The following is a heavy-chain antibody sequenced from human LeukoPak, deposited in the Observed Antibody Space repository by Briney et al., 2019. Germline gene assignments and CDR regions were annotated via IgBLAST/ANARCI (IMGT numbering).Heavy chain of an antibody. V-gene: IGHV3-23*01. J-gene: IGHJ4*02. CDR3: AKGIVPAAISSAFDS. D-gene: IGHD2-2*02. CDR2: ITDDGGRT. CDR1: GFTFSNYA. Sequence: GGSLRLSCAASGFTFSNYAMSWVRQAPGTGLKWVLTITDDGGRTFYADSVKGRFTIYRDNSKNTLDLQMNSLRAEDTAVYYCAKGIVPAAISSAFDSWGQGTLVTVSS.